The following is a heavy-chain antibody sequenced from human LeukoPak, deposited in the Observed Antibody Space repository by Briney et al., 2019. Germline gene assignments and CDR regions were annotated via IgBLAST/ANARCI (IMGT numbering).Heavy chain of an antibody. CDR1: GFTVSSNS. J-gene: IGHJ6*03. CDR2: IYSDNT. D-gene: IGHD2-21*02. Sequence: GGSLRLSCTVSGFTVSSNSMSWVRQAPGKGLEWVSFIYSDNTHYSDSVKGRFTISRDNSKNTLYLQMNSLRAEDTAVYYCAKDQYFVTGYYYYLDVWGKGTTVTISS. V-gene: IGHV3-66*03. CDR3: AKDQYFVTGYYYYLDV.